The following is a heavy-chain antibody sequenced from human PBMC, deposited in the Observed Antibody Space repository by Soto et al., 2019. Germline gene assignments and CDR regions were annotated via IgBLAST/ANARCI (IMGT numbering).Heavy chain of an antibody. D-gene: IGHD3-10*01. J-gene: IGHJ6*02. Sequence: QVQLVQSGAEVKKPGASVKVSCKASGYTFTGYYMHWVRQAPGQGLEWMGWINPNSGGTNYAQKLQGWVTITRKTSISTAYMEGSRLRSDDTAVYYCGRGGGIWFGELSTYYYGMDVWGQGTTVTVSS. CDR1: GYTFTGYY. CDR3: GRGGGIWFGELSTYYYGMDV. V-gene: IGHV1-2*04. CDR2: INPNSGGT.